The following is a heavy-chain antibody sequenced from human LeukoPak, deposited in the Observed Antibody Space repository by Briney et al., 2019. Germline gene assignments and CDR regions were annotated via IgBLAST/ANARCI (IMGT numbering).Heavy chain of an antibody. V-gene: IGHV3-7*03. CDR2: IKPDGSEK. Sequence: PGGSLRLSCAASGFTFSNAWMSWVRQAPGKGLEWVANIKPDGSEKYYVDSVKGRFTISRDNAKKSLYLQMNSLRAEDTAVYHCASLRMAAVDTGVDYWGQGTLVTVSS. CDR3: ASLRMAAVDTGVDY. D-gene: IGHD6-13*01. CDR1: GFTFSNAW. J-gene: IGHJ4*02.